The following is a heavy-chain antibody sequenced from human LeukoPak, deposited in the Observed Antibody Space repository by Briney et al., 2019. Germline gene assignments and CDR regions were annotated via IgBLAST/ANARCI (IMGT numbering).Heavy chain of an antibody. CDR3: ARGLDFWSGYPFDY. D-gene: IGHD3-3*01. CDR1: GFTFSTYW. V-gene: IGHV3-74*01. Sequence: GGSLRLSCAASGFTFSTYWMHWVRQAPGKGLVWVSRINSDGSSTSYAGSVKGRFTISRDNAKNTLYLQMNSLRAEDTAVYYCARGLDFWSGYPFDYWGQGTLVTVSS. CDR2: INSDGSST. J-gene: IGHJ4*02.